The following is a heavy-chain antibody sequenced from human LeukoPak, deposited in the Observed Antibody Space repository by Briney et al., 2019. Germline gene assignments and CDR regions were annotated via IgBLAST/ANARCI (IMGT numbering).Heavy chain of an antibody. D-gene: IGHD6-6*01. Sequence: GGSLRLSCAASGFTFSSYSMNWVRQAPGKGLEWVSYISNSSCTIYYADPVKGRFTISRDNGKNALYLQMNSLRAEDTAVYYCAREIAADRGFDSWGQGTLVTVSS. CDR3: AREIAADRGFDS. CDR1: GFTFSSYS. CDR2: ISNSSCTI. J-gene: IGHJ4*02. V-gene: IGHV3-48*04.